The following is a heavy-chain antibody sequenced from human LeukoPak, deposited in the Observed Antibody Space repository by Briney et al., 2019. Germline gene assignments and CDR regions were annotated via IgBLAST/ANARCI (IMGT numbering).Heavy chain of an antibody. V-gene: IGHV1-8*01. CDR1: GYTFSSYD. J-gene: IGHJ4*02. CDR2: MNPNSGNT. CDR3: ARGSSKRGYSYY. D-gene: IGHD5-18*01. Sequence: ASVKVSCKASGYTFSSYDINWVRQATGQGLEWMGWMNPNSGNTGYAQKFQGRVTMTRNTSISTAYMELSSLRSEDTAVYYCARGSSKRGYSYYWGQGTLVTVSS.